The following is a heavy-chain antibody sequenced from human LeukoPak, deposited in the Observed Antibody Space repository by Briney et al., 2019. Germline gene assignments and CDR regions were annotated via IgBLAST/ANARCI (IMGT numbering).Heavy chain of an antibody. CDR1: GGSISSSNW. Sequence: SETLSLTCAVSGGSISSSNWWSWVRQPPGKGLEWIGEIYHSGSTNYNPSLKSRVTISVDKSKNQFSLKLSSVTAADTAVYYCARVGGSNYYYYGMDVWGQGTMVTVSS. J-gene: IGHJ6*02. V-gene: IGHV4-4*02. CDR2: IYHSGST. CDR3: ARVGGSNYYYYGMDV. D-gene: IGHD2-15*01.